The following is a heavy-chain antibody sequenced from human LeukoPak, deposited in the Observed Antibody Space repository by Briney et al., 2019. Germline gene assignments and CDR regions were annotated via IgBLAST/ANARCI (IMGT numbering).Heavy chain of an antibody. V-gene: IGHV4-39*07. CDR1: GGSISSSRYY. J-gene: IGHJ5*02. CDR3: ARVRSYGSGKTNWFDP. D-gene: IGHD3-10*01. Sequence: SETLSLTCTVSGGSISSSRYYWGWIRQPPGKGPEWIGSIYYSGSTYYNPSLKSRVTISVDTSKNQFSLKLSSVTAADTAVYYCARVRSYGSGKTNWFDPWGQGTLVTVSS. CDR2: IYYSGST.